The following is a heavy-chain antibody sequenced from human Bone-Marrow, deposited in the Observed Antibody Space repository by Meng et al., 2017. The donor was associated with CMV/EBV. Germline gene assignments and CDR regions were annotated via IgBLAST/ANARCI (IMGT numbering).Heavy chain of an antibody. D-gene: IGHD3-3*01. Sequence: CPLSGASTSIYYWSWIRQLQGKGLEWIGYIYYSGTTNYNPSLKSRVTISVDTSKNQFSLKLRSVTDAVTAVYYCARLTYYDYWSGYYRGSGYYYYGMDVWGQGTTVTVSS. CDR3: ARLTYYDYWSGYYRGSGYYYYGMDV. CDR2: IYYSGTT. J-gene: IGHJ6*02. CDR1: GASTSIYY. V-gene: IGHV4-59*01.